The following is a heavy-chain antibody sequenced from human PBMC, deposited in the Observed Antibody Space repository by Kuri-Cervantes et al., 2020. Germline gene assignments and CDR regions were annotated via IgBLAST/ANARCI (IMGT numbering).Heavy chain of an antibody. CDR1: GGSFSGYY. V-gene: IGHV4-34*01. D-gene: IGHD2/OR15-2a*01. CDR3: ATFYRGY. J-gene: IGHJ4*02. Sequence: SETLSLTCAVYGGSFSGYYWSWIRQPPGKGLEWIGEINHSGSTNYNPSLKSRVTISVDTSKNQFSPKLSSVTAADTAVYYCATFYRGYWGQGTLVTVSS. CDR2: INHSGST.